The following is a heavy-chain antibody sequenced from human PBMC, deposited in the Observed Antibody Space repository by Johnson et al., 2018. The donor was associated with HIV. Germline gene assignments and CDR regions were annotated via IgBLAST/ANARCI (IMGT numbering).Heavy chain of an antibody. CDR2: ISCNSGRI. CDR3: AKDRQGEFYYDTSDYCGTYGLDI. J-gene: IGHJ3*02. Sequence: VESGGGLVQPGGSLRLSCAASGFTVSSNYMSWVRQAPGKGLEWVSGISCNSGRIAYADSVKGRFTISRDNAKNALYLQMTSLRAEDTAIYYCAKDRQGEFYYDTSDYCGTYGLDIWGQGTMVTVSS. D-gene: IGHD3-22*01. V-gene: IGHV3-9*01. CDR1: GFTVSSNY.